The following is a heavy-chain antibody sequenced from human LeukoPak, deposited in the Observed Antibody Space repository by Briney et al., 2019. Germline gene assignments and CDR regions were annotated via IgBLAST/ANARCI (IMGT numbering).Heavy chain of an antibody. Sequence: GGSLRLSCAASGFTFDDYGMSWVRQAPGKGLEWVSGINWNGGSTGYADSVKGRFTISRDNAKNSLYLQMNSLRAEDTAVYYCAKDGRMWRSSTTADYWGQGTLVTVSS. V-gene: IGHV3-20*04. CDR1: GFTFDDYG. J-gene: IGHJ4*02. CDR2: INWNGGST. D-gene: IGHD2-2*01. CDR3: AKDGRMWRSSTTADY.